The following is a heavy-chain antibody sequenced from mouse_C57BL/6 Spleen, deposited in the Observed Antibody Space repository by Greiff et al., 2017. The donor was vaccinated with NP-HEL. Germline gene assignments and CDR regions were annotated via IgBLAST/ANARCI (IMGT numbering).Heavy chain of an antibody. V-gene: IGHV14-3*01. Sequence: EVQLQQSVAELVRPGASVKLSCTASGFNIKNTYMHWVKQRPEQGLEWIGRIDPANGNTKYAPKFQGKATKTADTSSTTAYLQLSSMTSEDNAIYYCAPDCRNYGGFAYWGQGTLVTVSA. CDR3: APDCRNYGGFAY. J-gene: IGHJ3*01. D-gene: IGHD2-5*01. CDR2: IDPANGNT. CDR1: GFNIKNTY.